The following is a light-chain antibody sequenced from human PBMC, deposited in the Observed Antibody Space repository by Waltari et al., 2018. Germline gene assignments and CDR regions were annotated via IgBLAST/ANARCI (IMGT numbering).Light chain of an antibody. CDR2: VNSDGSH. V-gene: IGLV4-69*01. CDR3: QTGGHGTWV. J-gene: IGLJ3*02. CDR1: SGHITNV. Sequence: QLELTQSPSASASLGASVKLTCTLSSGHITNVVAWHQQQPQKGPRYLMKVNSDGSHSRGDEIPDRFSGSSSGAERYLTISSLQSEDEADYYWQTGGHGTWVFGGGTKLTVL.